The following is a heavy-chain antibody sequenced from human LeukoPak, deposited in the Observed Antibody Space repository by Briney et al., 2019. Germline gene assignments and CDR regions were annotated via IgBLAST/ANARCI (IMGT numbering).Heavy chain of an antibody. J-gene: IGHJ4*02. V-gene: IGHV3-23*01. D-gene: IGHD6-13*01. Sequence: HPGGSLRLSCAAPGFTFSSYAMSWVRQAPGKGLEWVSAISGSGGSTYYADSVKGRFTISRDNSKNTLYLQMNSLRAEDTAVYYCAKDLFGIAAAGNFDYWGQGTLVTVSS. CDR3: AKDLFGIAAAGNFDY. CDR2: ISGSGGST. CDR1: GFTFSSYA.